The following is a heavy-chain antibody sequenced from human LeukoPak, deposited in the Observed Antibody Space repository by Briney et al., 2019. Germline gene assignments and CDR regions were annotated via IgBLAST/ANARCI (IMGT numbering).Heavy chain of an antibody. CDR1: GFTFSTYA. J-gene: IGHJ3*02. D-gene: IGHD3-9*01. CDR2: FSGSGGNT. CDR3: AANYDILTGSDI. Sequence: GGSLRLSCAASGFTFSTYAMTWVRQAPGKGLEWVSGFSGSGGNTYYADSVKGRFTISRDNSKNTLYLQMNSLRAEDTAVYYCAANYDILTGSDIWGQGTMVTVSS. V-gene: IGHV3-23*01.